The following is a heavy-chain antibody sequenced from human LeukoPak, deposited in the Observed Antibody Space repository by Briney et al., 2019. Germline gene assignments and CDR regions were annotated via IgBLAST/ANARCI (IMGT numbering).Heavy chain of an antibody. CDR1: GASLPSNTSA. CDR3: ARARILTRPLHINWFDP. D-gene: IGHD2-8*01. J-gene: IGHJ5*02. V-gene: IGHV6-1*01. Sequence: SQTLSLTCAISGASLPSNTSAWIWIRQSPSRGLEFLGRTYYRSKWYNDYAVSVKSRITINPDTSKNQFSLQLSSVTPEDTAVYYCARARILTRPLHINWFDPWGQGTLVTVSS. CDR2: TYYRSKWYN.